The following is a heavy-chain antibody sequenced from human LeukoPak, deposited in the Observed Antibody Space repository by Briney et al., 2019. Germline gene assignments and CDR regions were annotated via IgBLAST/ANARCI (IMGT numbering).Heavy chain of an antibody. CDR2: ISYDGSNK. J-gene: IGHJ4*02. D-gene: IGHD3-9*01. Sequence: GGSLRLSCAASGFTFSSYGMHWVRQAPGKGLEWVAVISYDGSNKYYADSVKGRFTISRDNSKNTLYLQMNSLRAEDTAVYYCAKGAIDYDILTGIDYWGQGTLVTVSS. CDR3: AKGAIDYDILTGIDY. V-gene: IGHV3-30*18. CDR1: GFTFSSYG.